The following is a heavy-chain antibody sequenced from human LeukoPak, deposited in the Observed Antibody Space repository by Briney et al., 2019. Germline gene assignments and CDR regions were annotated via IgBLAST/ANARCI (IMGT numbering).Heavy chain of an antibody. CDR3: ARDWGAGGLWDY. Sequence: PGWSLRLSCASSGFTFSNYWMSWVRQAPGKGLEWVANIKGDGSEKDYVDSVKGRFTISRDNAKNSLYLQMNSLRAEDTAIYYCARDWGAGGLWDYWGQGTLVTVSS. D-gene: IGHD2-8*02. J-gene: IGHJ4*02. CDR2: IKGDGSEK. V-gene: IGHV3-7*05. CDR1: GFTFSNYW.